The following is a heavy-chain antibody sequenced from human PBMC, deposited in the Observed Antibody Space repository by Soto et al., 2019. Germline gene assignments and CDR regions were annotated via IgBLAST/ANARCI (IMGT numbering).Heavy chain of an antibody. CDR1: GYTFTDYY. CDR3: ARGALTVANWFDP. J-gene: IGHJ5*02. V-gene: IGHV1-2*02. Sequence: ASVKVSCKASGYTFTDYYINWVRQAPGQGLEWMGWMNPNNGVTNYAQKFQGRVTMTRDTSISTAYMDLSRLRSDDTALYYCARGALTVANWFDPWGQGTQVTV. D-gene: IGHD6-19*01. CDR2: MNPNNGVT.